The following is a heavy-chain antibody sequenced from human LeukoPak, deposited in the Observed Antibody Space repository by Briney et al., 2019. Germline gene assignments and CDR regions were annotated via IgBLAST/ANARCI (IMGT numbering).Heavy chain of an antibody. Sequence: ASVKVSCKASGYSFTGYYMHWVRQAPGQGLEWMGRIIPILGIANYAQKFQGRVTMTTDTSTSTAYMELRSLRSDDTAVYYCARSTGDYYDSSGYFWNDYWGQGTLVTVSS. CDR3: ARSTGDYYDSSGYFWNDY. D-gene: IGHD3-22*01. CDR2: IIPILGIA. V-gene: IGHV1-2*02. CDR1: GYSFTGYY. J-gene: IGHJ4*02.